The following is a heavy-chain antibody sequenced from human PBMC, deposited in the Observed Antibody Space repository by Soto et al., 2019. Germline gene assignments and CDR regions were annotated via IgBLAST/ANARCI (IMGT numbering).Heavy chain of an antibody. J-gene: IGHJ4*02. Sequence: GGSLRLSCAASGFTFSISEMNWVRQAPGKGLEWVSYISNSGNTIYYADAVKGRFTISRDNARNSLYLQMNSLRAEDTAVYYCARGVEMATLAVRYYFDFWGQGTLVTVSS. V-gene: IGHV3-48*03. D-gene: IGHD5-12*01. CDR2: ISNSGNTI. CDR1: GFTFSISE. CDR3: ARGVEMATLAVRYYFDF.